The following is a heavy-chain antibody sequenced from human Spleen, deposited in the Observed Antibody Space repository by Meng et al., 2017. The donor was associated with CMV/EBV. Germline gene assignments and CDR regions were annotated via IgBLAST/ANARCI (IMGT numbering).Heavy chain of an antibody. CDR1: GYTFTSSD. J-gene: IGHJ4*02. V-gene: IGHV1-8*02. CDR3: ARGRGRGGYNHDLDY. D-gene: IGHD5-24*01. Sequence: SGYTFTSSDINWVRQATGQGLEWMGWLIPDNGYAGYAQKFQGRVTITRNTSISTAYMEPISLSSEDTAVYYCARGRGRGGYNHDLDYWGQGSLVTVSS. CDR2: LIPDNGYA.